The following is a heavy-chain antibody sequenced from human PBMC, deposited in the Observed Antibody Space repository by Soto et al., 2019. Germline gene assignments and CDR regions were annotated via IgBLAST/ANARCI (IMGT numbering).Heavy chain of an antibody. V-gene: IGHV4-59*01. CDR2: IYYSGIA. D-gene: IGHD4-4*01. J-gene: IGHJ5*02. CDR1: GGSISNYY. Sequence: SETLSLTCTVSGGSISNYYWSWIRQPPGKGLEWVGYIYYSGIANYNPSLKSRVTISVDTSKNQFSLKLSSVTAADTAMYYCARETTGGDWLDPWGQGTLVTVSS. CDR3: ARETTGGDWLDP.